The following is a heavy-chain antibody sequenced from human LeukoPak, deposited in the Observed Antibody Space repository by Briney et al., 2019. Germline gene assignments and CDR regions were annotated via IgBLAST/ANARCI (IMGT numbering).Heavy chain of an antibody. CDR1: GGSISSYY. V-gene: IGHV4-59*01. CDR2: IYYSGST. D-gene: IGHD6-13*01. J-gene: IGHJ4*02. Sequence: SETLSLTCTVSGGSISSYYWSWIRQPPGKGLEWIGYIYYSGSTNYNPSLKSRVTISVDTSKNQFSLRLSSVTAADTAVYYCARGVIGGSSWYWDYWGQGTLVTVSS. CDR3: ARGVIGGSSWYWDY.